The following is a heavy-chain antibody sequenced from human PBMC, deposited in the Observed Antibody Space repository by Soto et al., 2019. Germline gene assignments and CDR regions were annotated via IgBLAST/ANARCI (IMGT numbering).Heavy chain of an antibody. J-gene: IGHJ6*03. V-gene: IGHV4-59*08. Sequence: SETLSLTCTVSGGSISSYYWSWIRQPPGKGLEWIGYIYYSGSTNYNPSLKSRVTISVDTSKNQFSLKPSSVTAADTAVYYCARHVPYYYYMDVWGKGTTVTVSS. D-gene: IGHD3-10*02. CDR3: ARHVPYYYYMDV. CDR1: GGSISSYY. CDR2: IYYSGST.